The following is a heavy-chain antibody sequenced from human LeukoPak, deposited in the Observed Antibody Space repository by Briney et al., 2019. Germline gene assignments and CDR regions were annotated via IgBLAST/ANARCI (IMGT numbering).Heavy chain of an antibody. CDR1: GYTFTSYG. D-gene: IGHD6-19*01. J-gene: IGHJ5*02. Sequence: ASVKVSCKASGYTFTSYGISWVRQAPGQGLEWMGWISAYNGNTNYAQKLQGRVTMTTDTSTSTAYMELRSLRSDDTAVYYCARDRHSSGWYETGFDPWGQGTLVTVSS. CDR3: ARDRHSSGWYETGFDP. CDR2: ISAYNGNT. V-gene: IGHV1-18*01.